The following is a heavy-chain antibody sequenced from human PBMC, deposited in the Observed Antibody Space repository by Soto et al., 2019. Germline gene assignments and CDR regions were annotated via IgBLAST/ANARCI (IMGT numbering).Heavy chain of an antibody. CDR1: GFTFSSYA. D-gene: IGHD3-16*01. CDR3: AKDGYYDYIWGRPSRAFDI. CDR2: ISGSGGST. Sequence: PGGSLRLSCAASGFTFSSYAMSWVRQAPGKGLEWVSAISGSGGSTYYADSVKGRFTISRDNSKNTLYLQMNSLRAEDTAVYYCAKDGYYDYIWGRPSRAFDIWGQGTMVTVSS. V-gene: IGHV3-23*01. J-gene: IGHJ3*02.